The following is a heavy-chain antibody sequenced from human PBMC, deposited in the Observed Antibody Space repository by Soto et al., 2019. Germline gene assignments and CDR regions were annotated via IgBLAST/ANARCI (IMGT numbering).Heavy chain of an antibody. CDR3: AHRGYGNYPRDNWFDP. CDR2: IYWNNDI. D-gene: IGHD4-17*01. J-gene: IGHJ5*02. Sequence: QITLKESGPTLVKPTQTLTLTCTFSGFSLSSDGVGVGWIRQPPGKALEWLALIYWNNDIRYSPSLKNRLTITKDTSKNQVVLTITNLDPVDTATYYCAHRGYGNYPRDNWFDPWGQGTLVPVSS. V-gene: IGHV2-5*01. CDR1: GFSLSSDGVG.